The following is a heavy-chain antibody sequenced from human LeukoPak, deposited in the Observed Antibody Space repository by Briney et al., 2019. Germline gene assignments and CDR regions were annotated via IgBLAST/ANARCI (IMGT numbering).Heavy chain of an antibody. CDR1: GFTFSNAW. V-gene: IGHV3-15*01. CDR3: TTLLLWFGFDY. CDR2: MRGKTDGGTI. D-gene: IGHD3-10*01. J-gene: IGHJ4*02. Sequence: SGGSLRLSCAASGFTFSNAWMSWVRQAPGKGLEWVGRMRGKTDGGTIDYAAHVKGRFTISRDDSKNTLHLQMNSLKTEDTGVYYCTTLLLWFGFDYWGQGSLVTVSS.